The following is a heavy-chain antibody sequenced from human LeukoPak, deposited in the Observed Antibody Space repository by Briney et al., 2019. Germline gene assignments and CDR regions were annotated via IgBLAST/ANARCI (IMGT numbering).Heavy chain of an antibody. CDR1: GGSFSGYY. CDR2: LNHSGST. J-gene: IGHJ4*02. Sequence: PSETLSLTCAVYGGSFSGYYWSWIRQPPGKGLEWIGELNHSGSTNYNPSLKSRVTISVDTSKNQFSLKLSSVTAADTAVYYCARALLSGDDSSGYYPDYFDYWGQGTLVTVSS. V-gene: IGHV4-34*01. CDR3: ARALLSGDDSSGYYPDYFDY. D-gene: IGHD3-22*01.